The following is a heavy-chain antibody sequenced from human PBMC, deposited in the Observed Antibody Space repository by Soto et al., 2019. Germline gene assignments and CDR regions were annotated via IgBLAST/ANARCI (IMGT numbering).Heavy chain of an antibody. J-gene: IGHJ4*02. CDR3: ARDRDLLQDFDY. D-gene: IGHD1-26*01. CDR1: GFTFSSYS. Sequence: PGGSLRLSCAASGFTFSSYSMNWVRQAPGKGLEWVSSISSSSGFIYYADSVKGRFTISRDNAKDSLYLQLNSLRAEDTAVCYCARDRDLLQDFDYWGQGTLVTVSS. V-gene: IGHV3-21*01. CDR2: ISSSSGFI.